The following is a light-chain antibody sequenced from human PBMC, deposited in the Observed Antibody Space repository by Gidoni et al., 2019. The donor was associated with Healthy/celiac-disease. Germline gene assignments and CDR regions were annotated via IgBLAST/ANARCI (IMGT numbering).Light chain of an antibody. Sequence: NFMLTPPHSVSASPRKTVTISCTRSSGSIASNYVQWYQQRPGSAPTTVIYEDNQRPSGVPDRFSGSIDSSSNAASLTISGLKTEDEADYYCQSYDSSTSLVFGGGTKLTVL. V-gene: IGLV6-57*03. CDR1: SGSIASNY. CDR2: EDN. J-gene: IGLJ3*02. CDR3: QSYDSSTSLV.